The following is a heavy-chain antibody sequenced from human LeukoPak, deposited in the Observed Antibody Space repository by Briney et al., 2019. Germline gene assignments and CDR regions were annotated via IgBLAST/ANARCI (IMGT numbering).Heavy chain of an antibody. V-gene: IGHV3-53*01. CDR2: IYSGGST. CDR1: GFTVGSNS. D-gene: IGHD3-10*01. J-gene: IGHJ4*02. CDR3: ARDGDSGFFV. Sequence: PGGSLRLSCAASGFTVGSNSLSWVRQAPGRGLEWVSVIYSGGSTYYAASVKGGFTISRDDSKNTLYLQMNSLRADDTAVYFCARDGDSGFFVWGQGTLVTVSS.